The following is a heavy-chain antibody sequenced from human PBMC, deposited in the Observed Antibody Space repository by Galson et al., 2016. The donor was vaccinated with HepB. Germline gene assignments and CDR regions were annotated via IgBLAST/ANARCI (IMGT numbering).Heavy chain of an antibody. J-gene: IGHJ3*01. V-gene: IGHV2-5*01. D-gene: IGHD2-21*02. CDR2: IYRTDMR. CDR3: AHTSCDADSCSRGFDV. Sequence: PALVKPTQTLMLTCTVSGSSVTTTDVGVGWIRQPPGRALEWLALIYRTDMRRFNPTLQSRLTLTKDTSKNQVVLTVTNMDPMDTATYFCAHTSCDADSCSRGFDVWGQGTIVTVSS. CDR1: GSSVTTTDVG.